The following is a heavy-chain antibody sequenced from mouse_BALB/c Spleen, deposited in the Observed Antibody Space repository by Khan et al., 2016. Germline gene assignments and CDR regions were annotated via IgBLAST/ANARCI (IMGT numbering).Heavy chain of an antibody. V-gene: IGHV1-15*01. D-gene: IGHD2-14*01. J-gene: IGHJ3*01. Sequence: QVQLQQSGADLVRPGASVKLSCKALGYTFTDYEMHWVKQTPVHGLEWIGGIHPGSGGTAYNQKFKGKATLTDDNSSSTAYMELSSLTSEDTAVYYCTNRYEAWFTYWGQGTLVTVSA. CDR1: GYTFTDYE. CDR2: IHPGSGGT. CDR3: TNRYEAWFTY.